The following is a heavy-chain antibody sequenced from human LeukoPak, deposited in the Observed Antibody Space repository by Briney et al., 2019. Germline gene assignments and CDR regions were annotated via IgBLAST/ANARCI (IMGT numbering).Heavy chain of an antibody. CDR3: AKDQYCTSTSCYVGY. CDR2: IRTKTNSYTT. V-gene: IGHV3-72*01. Sequence: GRSLRLSCAASGFTFSDHYMDWVRQAPGKGLEWVGRIRTKTNSYTTIYAASVKGRFTISRDDSKNSLYLQMNSLRAEDTAVYYCAKDQYCTSTSCYVGYWGQGTLVTVSS. CDR1: GFTFSDHY. D-gene: IGHD2-2*01. J-gene: IGHJ4*02.